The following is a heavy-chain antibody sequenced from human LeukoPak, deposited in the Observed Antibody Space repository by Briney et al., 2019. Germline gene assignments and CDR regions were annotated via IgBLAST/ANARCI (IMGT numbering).Heavy chain of an antibody. Sequence: ASVMVSCKASGYTFTGYYIHWVRQAPGQGLEWMGWINPNSGGTNYAQKFQGRVTMTRDTSISTAYMDLSRLRSDDTAMYYCARGITTGAPYWGQGTLVTVSS. J-gene: IGHJ4*02. CDR1: GYTFTGYY. V-gene: IGHV1-2*02. D-gene: IGHD1-1*01. CDR3: ARGITTGAPY. CDR2: INPNSGGT.